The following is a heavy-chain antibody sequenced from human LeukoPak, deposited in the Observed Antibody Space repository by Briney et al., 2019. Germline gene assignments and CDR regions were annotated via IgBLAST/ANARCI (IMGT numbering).Heavy chain of an antibody. Sequence: ASVKVSCKASGYTFTGYYMHWVRQAPGQGPEWMGVISPSGGSTTYAQKFQGRVTLTRDMSTSTDYLELSSLRSEDTAVYYCARETTVTSPPSGYYYYMDVWGKGTTVTVSS. V-gene: IGHV1-46*01. CDR2: ISPSGGST. J-gene: IGHJ6*03. CDR3: ARETTVTSPPSGYYYYMDV. CDR1: GYTFTGYY. D-gene: IGHD4-11*01.